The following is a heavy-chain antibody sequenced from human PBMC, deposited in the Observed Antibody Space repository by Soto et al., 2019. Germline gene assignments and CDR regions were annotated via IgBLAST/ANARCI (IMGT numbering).Heavy chain of an antibody. J-gene: IGHJ6*02. CDR3: ARAILTAAGVMDV. CDR2: IRNDNSNM. D-gene: IGHD1-20*01. CDR1: GFAVSDYF. V-gene: IGHV3-11*01. Sequence: QVQLVESGGGLVRPGGSLRLSCAASGFAVSDYFMSWVRQAPGKGLEWLSYIRNDNSNMYYADPVKGRFTISRDSAKNSLYLQMNSLRDEDTAVYYCARAILTAAGVMDVWAQGTTVTVSS.